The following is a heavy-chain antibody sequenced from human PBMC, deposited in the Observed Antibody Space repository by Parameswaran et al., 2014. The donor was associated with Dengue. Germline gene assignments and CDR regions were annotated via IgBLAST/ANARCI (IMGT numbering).Heavy chain of an antibody. Sequence: WIRQPPGKGLEWIGYIYYSGSTHYNPSLESRVTISVDTSENQFSLKLSSVTAADTAVYYCARIAVAALYFFDSWGPGTLVTVSS. D-gene: IGHD6-19*01. CDR3: ARIAVAALYFFDS. V-gene: IGHV4-31*02. J-gene: IGHJ4*02. CDR2: IYYSGST.